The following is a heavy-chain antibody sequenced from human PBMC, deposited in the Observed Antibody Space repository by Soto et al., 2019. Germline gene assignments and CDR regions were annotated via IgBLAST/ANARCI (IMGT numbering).Heavy chain of an antibody. CDR2: ISKSDYT. CDR1: GFTFSSYG. Sequence: GGSLRLSCAASGFTFSSYGINWVRQAPGKGLEWVSSISKSDYTYYSDSVKGRFTISRDNAKNSVSLQMNTLRVEDTAVYYCAREDSIIIPAVPDFWGQGTLVTVSS. V-gene: IGHV3-21*01. J-gene: IGHJ4*02. D-gene: IGHD2-2*01. CDR3: AREDSIIIPAVPDF.